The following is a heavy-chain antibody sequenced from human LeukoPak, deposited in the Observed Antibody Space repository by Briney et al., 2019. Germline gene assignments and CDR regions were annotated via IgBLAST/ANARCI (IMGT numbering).Heavy chain of an antibody. J-gene: IGHJ4*02. V-gene: IGHV4-59*01. CDR3: ARGWRGAFFDY. CDR1: GGPINNYY. D-gene: IGHD1-26*01. Sequence: SETLSLTCNVSGGPINNYYWGSLRHSPGKGLEWIASVYYSGSTDYNPPLKSRVTISLDKSNNHFSLSLTSVNAADTAVYYCARGWRGAFFDYWGEGTPVTVSS. CDR2: VYYSGST.